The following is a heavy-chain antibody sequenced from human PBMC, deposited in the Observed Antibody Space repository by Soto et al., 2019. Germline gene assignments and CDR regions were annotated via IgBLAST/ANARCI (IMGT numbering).Heavy chain of an antibody. CDR1: GFTFSDYY. D-gene: IGHD3-22*01. Sequence: GGSLRLSCAASGFTFSDYYMSWIRQAPGKGLEWVSYISSSGSTIYYADSVKGRFTISRDNAKNSLYLQMNSLRAEDTAVYGWARTYYYDSSDAFDIWGQGTMVTVSS. V-gene: IGHV3-11*01. J-gene: IGHJ3*02. CDR2: ISSSGSTI. CDR3: ARTYYYDSSDAFDI.